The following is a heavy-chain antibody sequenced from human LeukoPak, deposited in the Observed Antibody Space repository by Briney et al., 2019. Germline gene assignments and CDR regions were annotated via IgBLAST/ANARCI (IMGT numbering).Heavy chain of an antibody. CDR3: ATRAPGGPLGY. CDR1: GDSISSSTYY. D-gene: IGHD2-15*01. J-gene: IGHJ4*02. V-gene: IGHV4-39*01. CDR2: IYYTGST. Sequence: PSETLSLTCTVSGDSISSSTYYWAWIRQPPGEGLEWIGSIYYTGSTHYIPSLKSRVTISLDTSKNQFSLKMSSVTAADTAVYYCATRAPGGPLGYWGQGTLVTVSS.